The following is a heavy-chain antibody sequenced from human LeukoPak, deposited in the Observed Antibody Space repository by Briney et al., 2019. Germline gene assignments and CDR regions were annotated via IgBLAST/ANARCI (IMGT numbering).Heavy chain of an antibody. CDR1: GFTFSSYG. Sequence: GGSLRLSCAASGFTFSSYGMHWVRQAPGKGLEWVAVIWYVGSNKYYADSVKGRFTISRDNSKNTLYLQMNSLRAEDTAVYYCARSLAHRVLDYWGQGTLVTVSS. D-gene: IGHD3-16*01. CDR3: ARSLAHRVLDY. V-gene: IGHV3-33*01. CDR2: IWYVGSNK. J-gene: IGHJ4*02.